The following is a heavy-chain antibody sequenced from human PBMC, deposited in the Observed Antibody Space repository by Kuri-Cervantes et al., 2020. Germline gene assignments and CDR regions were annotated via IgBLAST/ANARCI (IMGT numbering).Heavy chain of an antibody. D-gene: IGHD3-3*01. J-gene: IGHJ4*02. CDR2: ICCGGGT. CDR3: ATGDGVLGFLGY. Sequence: GESLKISCAVSGFIVSSNYITWVRQTPGKGLEWVSVICCGGGTYYADSVKGRFTISRDNSKNTLYLQMNSLRAEDTAVYYCATGDGVLGFLGYWGQGTLVTVSS. V-gene: IGHV3-66*02. CDR1: GFIVSSNY.